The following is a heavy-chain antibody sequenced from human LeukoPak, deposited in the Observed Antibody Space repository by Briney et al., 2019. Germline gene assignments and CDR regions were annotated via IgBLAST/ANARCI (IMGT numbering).Heavy chain of an antibody. J-gene: IGHJ4*02. V-gene: IGHV3-48*01. D-gene: IGHD3-10*01. CDR2: ISGSSSTI. CDR1: GFTFSSYS. Sequence: PGGSLRLSCAASGFTFSSYSMNWVRQAPGKGLEWVSYISGSSSTIYYADSVKGRFTISRDNAKNSLYLQMNSLRAEDTAVYYCARALTYYYGSGSGYWGQGTLVTVSS. CDR3: ARALTYYYGSGSGY.